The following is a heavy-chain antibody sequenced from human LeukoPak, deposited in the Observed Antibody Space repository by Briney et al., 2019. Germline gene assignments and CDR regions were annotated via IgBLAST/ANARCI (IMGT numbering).Heavy chain of an antibody. V-gene: IGHV3-7*01. D-gene: IGHD2-15*01. CDR3: ARVIVVVWRAYYMDV. Sequence: SGGSLRLSCAASGFTFSSYWMSWVRQAPGKGLEWVANIKQDGSEKYYVDSVEGRFTISRDNAKNSLYLQMNSLRAEDTAVYYCARVIVVVWRAYYMDVWGKGTTVTVSS. CDR2: IKQDGSEK. CDR1: GFTFSSYW. J-gene: IGHJ6*03.